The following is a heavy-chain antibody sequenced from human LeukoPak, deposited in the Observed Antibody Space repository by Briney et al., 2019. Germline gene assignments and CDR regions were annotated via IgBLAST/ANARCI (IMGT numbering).Heavy chain of an antibody. CDR2: ISSNGGST. V-gene: IGHV3-64*01. D-gene: IGHD3-10*01. Sequence: GGSLRLSCAASGFTFSSYAMHWVRQAPGKGLEYVSAISSNGGSTYYANSVKGRFTISRDNSKNTLYLQMGSLRAEDMAVYYCARDGSGRVPEMSAPDYWGQGTLVTVSS. CDR3: ARDGSGRVPEMSAPDY. J-gene: IGHJ4*02. CDR1: GFTFSSYA.